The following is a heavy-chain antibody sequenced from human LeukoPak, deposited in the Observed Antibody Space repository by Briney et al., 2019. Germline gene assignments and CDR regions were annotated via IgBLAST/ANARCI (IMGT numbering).Heavy chain of an antibody. CDR1: GFTFSSYA. D-gene: IGHD1-26*01. V-gene: IGHV3-23*01. Sequence: GGSLRLSCAASGFTFSSYAMSWVRQAPWKGLEWVSAVSGSGGSTYYADPVKGRFTISRDNSKNTLYLQMNSLRAEDTAVYYCAKVAARIVGATLAFDYWGQGTLVTVSS. CDR3: AKVAARIVGATLAFDY. CDR2: VSGSGGST. J-gene: IGHJ4*02.